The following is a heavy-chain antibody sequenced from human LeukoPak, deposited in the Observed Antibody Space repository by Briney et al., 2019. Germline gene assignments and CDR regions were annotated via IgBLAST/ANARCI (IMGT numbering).Heavy chain of an antibody. D-gene: IGHD2-2*01. CDR2: MNPNSGNT. Sequence: ASVKVSCKASGYTFTSYDINWVRQATGQGLEWMGWMNPNSGNTGYARKFQGRVTMTRNTSISTAYMELSSLRSEDTAVYYCARVLGYCSSTSCFNWFDPWGQGTLVTVSS. CDR3: ARVLGYCSSTSCFNWFDP. V-gene: IGHV1-8*01. J-gene: IGHJ5*02. CDR1: GYTFTSYD.